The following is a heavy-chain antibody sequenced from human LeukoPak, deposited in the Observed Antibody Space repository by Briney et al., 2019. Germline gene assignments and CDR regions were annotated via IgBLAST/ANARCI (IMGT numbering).Heavy chain of an antibody. V-gene: IGHV3-23*01. CDR2: ISGSGGST. D-gene: IGHD2-15*01. Sequence: PGGSLRLSCAASGFTFSSYAMTWVREAPGQGLKWVSAISGSGGSTYYADSVKGRFTISRDNSKTALYLQMNSLRAEDTAVYYCAKDRASCSGGSCYSSFDYWGQGTLVTVSS. CDR3: AKDRASCSGGSCYSSFDY. J-gene: IGHJ4*02. CDR1: GFTFSSYA.